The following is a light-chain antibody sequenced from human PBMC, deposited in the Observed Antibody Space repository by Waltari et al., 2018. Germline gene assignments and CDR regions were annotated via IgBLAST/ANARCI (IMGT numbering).Light chain of an antibody. CDR3: QHRSNWPPIT. V-gene: IGKV2-28*01. CDR2: LSS. Sequence: DIVMTQSPLSLPVTPGEPASISCRSSQSLLYSKGYNYLSWYLQRPRQSPQLLAYLSSNRASGVPDRFSGSGSGTHFTLTISSLEPEDFAVYYCQHRSNWPPITFGQGTRLDIK. CDR1: QSLLYSKGYNY. J-gene: IGKJ5*01.